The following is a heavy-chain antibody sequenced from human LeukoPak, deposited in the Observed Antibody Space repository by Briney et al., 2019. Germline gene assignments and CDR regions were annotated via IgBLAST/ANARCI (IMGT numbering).Heavy chain of an antibody. CDR2: ITDSGTT. J-gene: IGHJ4*02. V-gene: IGHV4-34*01. CDR3: ARGLDLGGLDI. D-gene: IGHD1-1*01. Sequence: SETLSLTCAVYGGSFSDYNWTWLRQSPQTGLEWIGEITDSGTTHFNPSLKSRVTISVDTAKYQFSLRLSSVTAADTAVYFCARGLDLGGLDIWGQGTLVTVSS. CDR1: GGSFSDYN.